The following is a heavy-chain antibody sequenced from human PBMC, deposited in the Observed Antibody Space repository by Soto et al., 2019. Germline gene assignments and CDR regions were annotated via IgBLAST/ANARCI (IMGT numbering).Heavy chain of an antibody. D-gene: IGHD6-19*01. CDR2: ISAYNGNT. V-gene: IGHV1-18*04. Sequence: ASVKVSCKASGYTFTSYGISWVRQAPGQGLEWMGWISAYNGNTNYAQKLQGRVTMTTDTSTSTAYMELRSLRSDDTAVYYCASAVAVAGSGWFDPWGQGTLVTV. CDR1: GYTFTSYG. CDR3: ASAVAVAGSGWFDP. J-gene: IGHJ5*02.